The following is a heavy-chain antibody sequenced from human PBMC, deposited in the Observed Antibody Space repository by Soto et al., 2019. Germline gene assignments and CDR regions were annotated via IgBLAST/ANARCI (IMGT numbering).Heavy chain of an antibody. D-gene: IGHD3-10*01. CDR1: GFTFSSYG. V-gene: IGHV3-23*01. CDR3: ASLTSTWQPGFDY. Sequence: GGSLRLSCAASGFTFSSYGMHWVRQAPGKGLEWVSTISGSGGSIFYADSVKGRFTISRDNPKNTLYLRMSSLRAEDTAVYYCASLTSTWQPGFDYWGQGSLVTVSS. CDR2: ISGSGGSI. J-gene: IGHJ4*02.